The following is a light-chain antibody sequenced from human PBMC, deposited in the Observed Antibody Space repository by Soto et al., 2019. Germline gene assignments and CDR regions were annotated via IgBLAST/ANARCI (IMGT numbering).Light chain of an antibody. CDR2: EVS. CDR3: SSYAGSNIWV. V-gene: IGLV2-8*01. J-gene: IGLJ3*02. Sequence: QSALTQPPSASGSPGQSVTISCTGTSSDVGAYNYVSWYQQYPGKAPKLMIYEVSKRPSGVPDRFSGSKSGETASLTVSGLQAEDEADYYCSSYAGSNIWVFGGGTKLTVL. CDR1: SSDVGAYNY.